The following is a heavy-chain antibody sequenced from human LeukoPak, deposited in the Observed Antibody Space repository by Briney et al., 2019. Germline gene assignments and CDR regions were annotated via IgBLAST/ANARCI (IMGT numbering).Heavy chain of an antibody. CDR3: ARALYSSSSGAGWFDP. D-gene: IGHD6-6*01. J-gene: IGHJ5*02. V-gene: IGHV4-4*07. Sequence: SETLSLTCTVSGGSISSYYWSWIRQLAGKGLEWIGRIYTSGSTNYNPSLKSRVTMSVDTSKNQFSLKLSSVTAADTAVSYCARALYSSSSGAGWFDPWGQGTLVTVSS. CDR1: GGSISSYY. CDR2: IYTSGST.